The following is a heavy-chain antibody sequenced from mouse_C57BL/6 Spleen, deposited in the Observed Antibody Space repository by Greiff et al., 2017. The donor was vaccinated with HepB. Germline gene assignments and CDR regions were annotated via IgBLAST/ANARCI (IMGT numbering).Heavy chain of an antibody. V-gene: IGHV1-26*01. CDR3: AGYSNYAHWYFDV. CDR2: INPNNGGT. Sequence: EVQLQQSGPELVKPGASVKISCKASGYTFTDYYMNWVKQSHGKSLEWIGDINPNNGGTSYNQKFKGKATLTVDKSSSTAYMELRSLTSEDSAVYYCAGYSNYAHWYFDVWGTGTTVTVSS. CDR1: GYTFTDYY. J-gene: IGHJ1*03. D-gene: IGHD2-5*01.